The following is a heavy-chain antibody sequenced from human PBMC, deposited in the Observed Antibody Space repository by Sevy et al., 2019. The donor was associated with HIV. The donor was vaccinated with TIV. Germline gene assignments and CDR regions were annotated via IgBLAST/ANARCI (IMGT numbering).Heavy chain of an antibody. CDR2: ISYDGSNK. J-gene: IGHJ4*02. V-gene: IGHV3-30-3*01. D-gene: IGHD6-19*01. CDR1: GFTFSSYA. Sequence: GGSLRLSCAASGFTFSSYAMHWVRQAPGKGLEWVAVISYDGSNKYYEDSVKGRFTISRDKSKNTLYLQMNSLRAEDTAVYYCAREVPGYSSGWYAEGNFDYWGQGTLVTVSS. CDR3: AREVPGYSSGWYAEGNFDY.